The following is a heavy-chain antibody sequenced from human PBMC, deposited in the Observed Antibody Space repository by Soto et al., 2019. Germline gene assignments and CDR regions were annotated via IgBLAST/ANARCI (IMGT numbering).Heavy chain of an antibody. CDR3: ARPPDYGDYGYFDL. V-gene: IGHV4-34*01. J-gene: IGHJ2*01. Sequence: PSETLSLTCAVYGGSFSGYHWSWIRQPPGKGLEWIGEINHSGSTNYNPSLKSRVTISIDTSNYQFSLKLSSVTAADTAVYYCARPPDYGDYGYFDLWGRGTLVTVSS. CDR2: INHSGST. CDR1: GGSFSGYH. D-gene: IGHD4-17*01.